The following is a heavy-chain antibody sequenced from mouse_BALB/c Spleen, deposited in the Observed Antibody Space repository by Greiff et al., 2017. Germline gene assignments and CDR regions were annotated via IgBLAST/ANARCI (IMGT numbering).Heavy chain of an antibody. Sequence: EVKLMESGGGLVQPGGSRKLSCAASGFTFSSYAMSWVRQTPEKRLEWVASISSGGSTYYPDSVKGRFTISRDNARNILYLQMSSLRSEDTAMYYCARDYYGSSDGRFAYWGQGTLVTVSA. D-gene: IGHD1-1*01. CDR2: ISSGGST. CDR3: ARDYYGSSDGRFAY. CDR1: GFTFSSYA. V-gene: IGHV5-6-5*01. J-gene: IGHJ3*01.